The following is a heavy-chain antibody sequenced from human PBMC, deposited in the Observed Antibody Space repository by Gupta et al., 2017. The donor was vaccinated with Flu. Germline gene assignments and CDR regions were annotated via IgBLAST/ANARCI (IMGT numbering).Heavy chain of an antibody. Sequence: SCKVSGYTLSELSMHWVRQAPGKGLEWMGRFDPEDDISIYAQKFQGRVIMTEDRSTETAYMELSSLTSEDTSVYYCATDAPIRHIPWGQGTLVTGSS. CDR1: GYTLSELS. CDR3: ATDAPIRHIP. V-gene: IGHV1-24*01. J-gene: IGHJ5*02. CDR2: FDPEDDIS. D-gene: IGHD3-10*01.